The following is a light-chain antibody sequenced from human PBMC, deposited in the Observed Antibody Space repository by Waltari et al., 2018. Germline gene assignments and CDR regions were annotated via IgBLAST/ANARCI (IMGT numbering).Light chain of an antibody. J-gene: IGLJ1*01. CDR3: SSHTSTVPHV. CDR1: SNDVGGYGY. CDR2: EVS. Sequence: QSALTQPASVSGSPGQSVSISCTGTSNDVGGYGYVSWYQQFPGKAPKLMNYEVSYRPSGVSSRFSGSKSGTTASLTISGLQAEDEAVYYCSSHTSTVPHVFGTGTKVTVV. V-gene: IGLV2-14*01.